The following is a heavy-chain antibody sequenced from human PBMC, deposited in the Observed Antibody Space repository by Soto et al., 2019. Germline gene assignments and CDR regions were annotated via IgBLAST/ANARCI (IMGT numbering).Heavy chain of an antibody. Sequence: LRLSCAASGFTFSSYAMSWVRQAPGKGLEWVSAISGSGGSTYYADSMKGRFTISRDNSKNTLYLQMNSLRAEDTAVYYCAKTRGDSYFWYFDYWGQGTLVTVSS. V-gene: IGHV3-23*01. CDR2: ISGSGGST. J-gene: IGHJ4*02. D-gene: IGHD3-16*01. CDR3: AKTRGDSYFWYFDY. CDR1: GFTFSSYA.